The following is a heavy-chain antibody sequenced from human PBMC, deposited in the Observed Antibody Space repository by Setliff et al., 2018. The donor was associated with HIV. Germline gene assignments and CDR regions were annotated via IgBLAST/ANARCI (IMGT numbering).Heavy chain of an antibody. V-gene: IGHV4-4*07. CDR2: THASGTT. D-gene: IGHD2-21*02. Sequence: TSETLSLTCAVSGGSLSDYYWSWIRQPPGKGLEWIGRTHASGTTQCEPSLKNRCSMSIDTSKNQFSLKLSSVTAADTAVYYCARQTATGTSATFDSWGQGSLVTVSS. CDR1: GGSLSDYY. J-gene: IGHJ4*02. CDR3: ARQTATGTSATFDS.